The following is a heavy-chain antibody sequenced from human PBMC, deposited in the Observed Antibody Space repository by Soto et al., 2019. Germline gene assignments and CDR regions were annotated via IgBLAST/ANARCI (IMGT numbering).Heavy chain of an antibody. CDR3: ARKEYYDILTGYRSDYYYYYGMDV. D-gene: IGHD3-9*01. CDR2: IIPIFGTA. V-gene: IGHV1-69*13. Sequence: ASVKVSCKASGGTFSSYAISWVRQAPGQGLEWMGGIIPIFGTANYAQKFQGRVTITADESTSTAYMELSSLRSEDTAVYYCARKEYYDILTGYRSDYYYYYGMDVWGQGTTVTVS. J-gene: IGHJ6*02. CDR1: GGTFSSYA.